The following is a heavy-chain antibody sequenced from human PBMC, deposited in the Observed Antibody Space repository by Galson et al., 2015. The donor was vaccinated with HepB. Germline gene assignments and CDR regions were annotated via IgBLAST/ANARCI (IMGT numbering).Heavy chain of an antibody. CDR2: INPSGGST. CDR1: GFTFTSYY. V-gene: IGHV1-46*03. Sequence: SVKVSCTASGFTFTSYYMHWVRQAPGQGLEWMGIINPSGGSTSYAQKFKGRVTMTRDTATSTVYMELSSLRSEDTAVYYCARSMVRGVEWYDPWGQGTLVTVSS. D-gene: IGHD3-10*01. J-gene: IGHJ5*02. CDR3: ARSMVRGVEWYDP.